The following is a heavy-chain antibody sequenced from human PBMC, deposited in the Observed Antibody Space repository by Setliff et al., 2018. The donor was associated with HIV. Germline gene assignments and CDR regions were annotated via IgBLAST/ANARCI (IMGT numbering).Heavy chain of an antibody. Sequence: SETLSLTCAVSGGSISSSNWWTWVRQPPGKGLEWIGESYHSGSTNYNPSLKSRVTISLDKSKNQFSLKLTSATAADTAIYFCARSCQSGRSDWYFDLWGRGTLVTVSS. V-gene: IGHV4-4*02. J-gene: IGHJ2*01. CDR2: SYHSGST. CDR3: ARSCQSGRSDWYFDL. CDR1: GGSISSSNW. D-gene: IGHD2-15*01.